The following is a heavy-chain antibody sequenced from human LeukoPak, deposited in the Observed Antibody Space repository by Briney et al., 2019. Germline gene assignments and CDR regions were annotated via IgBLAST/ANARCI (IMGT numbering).Heavy chain of an antibody. Sequence: SQTLSLTCTVSGGSISSGGYYWSWLRQHPGTGLEWIGYIYYSGSTYYNPSLKSRVTISVDTSKNQFSLKLSSVTAADTAVYYCARGSTRGDFDYWGQGTLVTVSS. CDR3: ARGSTRGDFDY. CDR2: IYYSGST. V-gene: IGHV4-31*03. J-gene: IGHJ4*02. CDR1: GGSISSGGYY. D-gene: IGHD3-10*01.